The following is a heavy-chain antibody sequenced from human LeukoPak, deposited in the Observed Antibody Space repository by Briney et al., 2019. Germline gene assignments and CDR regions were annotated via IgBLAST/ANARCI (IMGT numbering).Heavy chain of an antibody. D-gene: IGHD3-22*01. Sequence: ASVKVSCKASGYTFTGYYMHWVRQAPGQGLEWMGWINPNSGGTNYAQKFQGRVTMTRDTSISTAYMELSSLTSDDTAFYYCTRDFLYYYDSSGLDYWGQGTLVTVS. V-gene: IGHV1-2*02. CDR1: GYTFTGYY. CDR2: INPNSGGT. CDR3: TRDFLYYYDSSGLDY. J-gene: IGHJ4*02.